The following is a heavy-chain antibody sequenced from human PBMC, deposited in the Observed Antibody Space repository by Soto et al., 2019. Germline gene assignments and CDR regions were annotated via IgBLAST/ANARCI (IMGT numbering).Heavy chain of an antibody. CDR3: ARGVATLPVFAFDV. CDR2: IYWNDDK. J-gene: IGHJ3*01. V-gene: IGHV2-5*01. Sequence: SGPTLVNPTQTLRLTCTLSGMSLSTSGVGLGWIRQTPGKALEWLALIYWNDDKHYCPSLKSRLTITKDTSKNQAVLTMTNMDPVDTATYYCARGVATLPVFAFDVWGQGTVVTVSS. D-gene: IGHD2-15*01. CDR1: GMSLSTSGVG.